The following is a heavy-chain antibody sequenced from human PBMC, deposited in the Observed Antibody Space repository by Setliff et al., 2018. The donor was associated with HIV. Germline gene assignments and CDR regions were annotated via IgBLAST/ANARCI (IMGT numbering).Heavy chain of an antibody. J-gene: IGHJ6*02. Sequence: SVKVSCKASGGTFRSYSINWVRQAPGQGLEWMGGIIPIYGTPIYAQKFQGRVTITADESTSTAYMELSSLRSEDTAVYYCARGDYGSGSYYPYYFYYVMDVWGQGTTVTVSS. CDR1: GGTFRSYS. CDR2: IIPIYGTP. V-gene: IGHV1-69*13. CDR3: ARGDYGSGSYYPYYFYYVMDV. D-gene: IGHD3-10*01.